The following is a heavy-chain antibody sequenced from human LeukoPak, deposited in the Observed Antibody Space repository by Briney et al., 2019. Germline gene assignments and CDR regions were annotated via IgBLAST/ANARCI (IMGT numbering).Heavy chain of an antibody. V-gene: IGHV4-59*08. CDR1: GGSISSDY. Sequence: SETLSLTCTVSGGSISSDYWSWIRQPPGKGLEWIGDISHGGTTSYNPSLQSRVTISVDTSKNQFSLKVTSVTAADTAVYYCARRVTSSGWYRDDSWGQGTLVTVSS. CDR2: ISHGGTT. D-gene: IGHD6-19*01. J-gene: IGHJ4*02. CDR3: ARRVTSSGWYRDDS.